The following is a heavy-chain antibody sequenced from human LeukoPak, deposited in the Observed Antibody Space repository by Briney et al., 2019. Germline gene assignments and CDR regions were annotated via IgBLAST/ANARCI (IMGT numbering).Heavy chain of an antibody. CDR1: GFTVSSNY. V-gene: IGHV3-53*05. CDR3: ARDNNGDY. Sequence: GGSLRLSCAAFGFTVSSNYMSWVRQAPGEGLEWVSVIYSGGSTYYADSVKGRFTISRDDSKNTLYLQMNSLRAEDTAFYYCARDNNGDYWGQGTLVTVSS. J-gene: IGHJ4*02. CDR2: IYSGGST. D-gene: IGHD1/OR15-1a*01.